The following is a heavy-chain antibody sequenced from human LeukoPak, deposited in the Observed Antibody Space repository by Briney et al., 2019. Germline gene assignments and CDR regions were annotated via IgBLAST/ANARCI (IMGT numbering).Heavy chain of an antibody. CDR3: ATSRTFDY. V-gene: IGHV3-74*01. CDR1: GFTFSNYW. J-gene: IGHJ4*02. CDR2: INSDGSSR. Sequence: GGSLRLSCAASGFTFSNYWMHWVRQAPGKGLVWVLRINSDGSSRNYADSVKGRFTISRDNAKNSLFLQMNSLRAEDTAVYYCATSRTFDYWGQGTLVAVSS. D-gene: IGHD3/OR15-3a*01.